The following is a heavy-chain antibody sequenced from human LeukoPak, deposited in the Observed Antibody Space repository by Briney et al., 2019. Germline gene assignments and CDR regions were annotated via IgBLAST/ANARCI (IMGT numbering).Heavy chain of an antibody. CDR2: IYYSGST. D-gene: IGHD5-18*01. CDR3: ARDLYPGYPGRN. CDR1: GGSISSYY. J-gene: IGHJ4*02. V-gene: IGHV4-59*01. Sequence: SGTLSLTCTVSGGSISSYYWSWIRQPPGKGLEWIGYIYYSGSTNYNPSLKSRVTISVDTSKNQFSLKLSSVTAADTAVYYCARDLYPGYPGRNWGQGTLVTVSS.